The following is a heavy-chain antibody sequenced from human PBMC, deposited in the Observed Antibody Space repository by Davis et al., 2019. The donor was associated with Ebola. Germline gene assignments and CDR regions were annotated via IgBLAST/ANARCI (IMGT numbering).Heavy chain of an antibody. CDR1: GGSISSSSYY. CDR3: ATWLRGLGYGMDV. Sequence: PGGSLRLSCTVSGGSISSSSYYWGWIRQPPGKGLEWIGSIYYSGSTYYNPSLKSRVTISVDTSKNQFSLKLSSVTAADTAVYYCATWLRGLGYGMDVWGQGTTVTVSS. D-gene: IGHD4-17*01. CDR2: IYYSGST. V-gene: IGHV4-39*01. J-gene: IGHJ6*02.